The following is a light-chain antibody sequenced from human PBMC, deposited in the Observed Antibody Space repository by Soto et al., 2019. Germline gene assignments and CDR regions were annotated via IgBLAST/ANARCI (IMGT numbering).Light chain of an antibody. Sequence: QSVLTQPASVSGSPGQSITISCTATTSDVGDYNYVSWYQQYPGKDPKPIIYHVSNRPSGVSNRFSGSKSGDTASLTISGLQAEDEADYYCSSYTRGGSVIFGGGTKLTVL. CDR3: SSYTRGGSVI. CDR2: HVS. J-gene: IGLJ2*01. CDR1: TSDVGDYNY. V-gene: IGLV2-14*01.